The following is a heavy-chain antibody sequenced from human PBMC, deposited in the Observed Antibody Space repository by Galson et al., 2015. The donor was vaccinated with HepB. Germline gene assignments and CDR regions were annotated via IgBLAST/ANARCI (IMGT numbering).Heavy chain of an antibody. CDR2: ISGSGGST. Sequence: SLRLSCAASGFTFSSYAMSWVRQAPGKGLEWVSAISGSGGSTYYADSVKGRFTISRDNSKNTLYLQMNSLRAEDTAVYYCAKGFPILERITMIVAPFDPWGQGTLVTVSS. D-gene: IGHD3-22*01. V-gene: IGHV3-23*01. CDR1: GFTFSSYA. J-gene: IGHJ5*02. CDR3: AKGFPILERITMIVAPFDP.